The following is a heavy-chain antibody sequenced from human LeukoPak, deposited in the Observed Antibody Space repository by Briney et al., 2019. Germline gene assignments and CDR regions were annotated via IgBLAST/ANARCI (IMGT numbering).Heavy chain of an antibody. CDR1: GFSFGTRGVG. D-gene: IGHD3-3*01. V-gene: IGHV2-5*01. CDR2: LYWNDDK. J-gene: IGHJ4*02. CDR3: AHSDLGYYFWSGYYDY. Sequence: SGPTLVKPPQILTLTCTFSGFSFGTRGVGVGWIRQPPGKALEWPALLYWNDDKRYTPSLKSRLTITKDTSKNQVVLTMTNMDPVDTATYYCAHSDLGYYFWSGYYDYWGQGTLVTVSS.